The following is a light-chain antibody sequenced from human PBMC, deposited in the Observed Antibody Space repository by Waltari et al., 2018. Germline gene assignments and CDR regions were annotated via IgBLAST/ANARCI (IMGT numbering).Light chain of an antibody. V-gene: IGLV2-23*02. J-gene: IGLJ2*01. CDR1: SSDVGGYNY. CDR2: DVS. CDR3: CSYAGSSTLA. Sequence: QSALTQPASVSGSPGQSITISCTGTSSDVGGYNYVPWYQQHPGKAPKLMIYDVSKRPSGVSNRFSGSKSGNTASLTISGLQAEDEADYYCCSYAGSSTLAFGGGTKLTVL.